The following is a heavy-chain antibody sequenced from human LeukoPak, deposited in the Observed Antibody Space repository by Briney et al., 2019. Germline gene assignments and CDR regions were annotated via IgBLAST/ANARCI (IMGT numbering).Heavy chain of an antibody. CDR2: IYPGDSDT. Sequence: GESLKISCKGSGYSFTSYWIGWVRQMPGKGLEWMGIIYPGDSDTRYSPSFQGQVTISADKSISTAYLQWSSLKASDTAMYYSARGVVVVPAATARWFDPWGQGTLVTVSS. CDR1: GYSFTSYW. D-gene: IGHD2-2*01. CDR3: ARGVVVVPAATARWFDP. J-gene: IGHJ5*02. V-gene: IGHV5-51*01.